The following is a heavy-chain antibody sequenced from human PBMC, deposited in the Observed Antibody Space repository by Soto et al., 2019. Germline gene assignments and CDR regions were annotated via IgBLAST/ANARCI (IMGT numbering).Heavy chain of an antibody. D-gene: IGHD3-9*01. V-gene: IGHV4-31*03. Sequence: SETLSLTCTVSGGSISSGGYYWSWIRQHPGKGLEWIGYIYYSGSTYYNPSLKSRVTISVDTSKNQFSLKLSSVTAADTAVYYCARGVDDDILTGYSSGAFERRGQGTMVTVSS. CDR1: GGSISSGGYY. CDR2: IYYSGST. CDR3: ARGVDDDILTGYSSGAFER. J-gene: IGHJ3*01.